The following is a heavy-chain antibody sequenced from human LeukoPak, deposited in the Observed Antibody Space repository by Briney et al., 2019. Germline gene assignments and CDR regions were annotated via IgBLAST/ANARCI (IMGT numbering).Heavy chain of an antibody. CDR1: GFTFSSYG. D-gene: IGHD2-15*01. J-gene: IGHJ4*02. CDR3: ARVDCSGGSCYSDW. CDR2: IRYDGSNK. Sequence: GGSLRLSCAASGFTFSSYGMHWVRQAPGKGLEWVAFIRYDGSNKYYADSVKGRFTISRDNSKNTLYLQMNSLRAEDTAVYYCARVDCSGGSCYSDWWGQGTLVTVSS. V-gene: IGHV3-30*02.